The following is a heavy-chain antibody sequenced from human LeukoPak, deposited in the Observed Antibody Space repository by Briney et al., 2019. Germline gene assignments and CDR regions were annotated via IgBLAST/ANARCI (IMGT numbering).Heavy chain of an antibody. J-gene: IGHJ3*02. V-gene: IGHV4-34*01. CDR1: GGSFSGYY. D-gene: IGHD4-11*01. Sequence: PSETLSLTCAVYGGSFSGYYWSWIRQPPGKGLEWIGEINHSGSTNYNPSLKSRVTISVDTSKNQFSLKLSSVTAADTAVYYCARVSVTTLGFGAFDIWGQGTMVTVSS. CDR2: INHSGST. CDR3: ARVSVTTLGFGAFDI.